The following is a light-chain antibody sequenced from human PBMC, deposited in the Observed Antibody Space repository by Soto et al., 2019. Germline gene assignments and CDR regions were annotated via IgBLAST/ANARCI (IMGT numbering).Light chain of an antibody. CDR1: QSVRSNH. J-gene: IGKJ2*01. CDR2: GAS. CDR3: QQYGSSTYT. V-gene: IGKV3-20*01. Sequence: EIVLTQSPGTLSMSPRERASLSCRASQSVRSNHLAWYQQKPDQAPRLIIYGASRRATGIPDRFSGSGSGTEFTLTISRLEPEDFAVYYCQQYGSSTYTFGQGTKVDIK.